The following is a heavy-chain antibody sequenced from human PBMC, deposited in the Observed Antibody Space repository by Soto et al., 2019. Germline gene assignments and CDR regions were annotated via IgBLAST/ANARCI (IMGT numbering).Heavy chain of an antibody. CDR1: GFTFSSYG. D-gene: IGHD6-19*01. CDR3: AKKGMMKQWRSLFDY. V-gene: IGHV3-30*18. Sequence: QVQLVESGGGVVQPGRSLRLSCAASGFTFSSYGMHWVRQAPGKGLEWVAVISYDGSNKYYADSVKGRFTISRDNSKKTLYLQMNSLRAEDTAVYYCAKKGMMKQWRSLFDYWGQGTLVTVSS. J-gene: IGHJ4*02. CDR2: ISYDGSNK.